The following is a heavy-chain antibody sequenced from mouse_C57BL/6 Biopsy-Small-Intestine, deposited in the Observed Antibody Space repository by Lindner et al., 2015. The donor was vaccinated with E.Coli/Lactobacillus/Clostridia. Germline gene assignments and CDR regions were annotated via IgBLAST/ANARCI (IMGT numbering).Heavy chain of an antibody. V-gene: IGHV5-17*01. CDR3: ARGTGRGLDY. Sequence: VQLQESGGGLVKPGGSLKLSCAASGFTFSDYGMHWVRQAPEKGLEWAAYISSGSSTIYYADTVKGRFTISRDNAKNTLFLQMTSLRSEDTAMYYCARGTGRGLDYWGQGTTLTVSS. CDR1: GFTFSDYG. D-gene: IGHD4-1*01. J-gene: IGHJ2*01. CDR2: ISSGSSTI.